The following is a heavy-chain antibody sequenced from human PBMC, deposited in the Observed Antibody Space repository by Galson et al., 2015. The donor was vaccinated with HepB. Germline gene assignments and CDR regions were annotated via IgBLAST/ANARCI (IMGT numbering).Heavy chain of an antibody. CDR3: ARDLIAVAGTIWFDP. D-gene: IGHD6-19*01. CDR2: IYTSGST. CDR1: GGSISSYY. Sequence: SETLSLTCTVSGGSISSYYWSWIRQPAGKGLEWIGRIYTSGSTNYNPSLKSRVTMSVDTSKNQFSLKLSSVTAADTAVYYCARDLIAVAGTIWFDPWGQGTLVTVSS. J-gene: IGHJ5*02. V-gene: IGHV4-4*07.